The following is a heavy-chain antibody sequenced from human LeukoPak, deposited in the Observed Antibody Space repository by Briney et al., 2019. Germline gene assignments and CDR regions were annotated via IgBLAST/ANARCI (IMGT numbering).Heavy chain of an antibody. CDR1: GFPFWSYG. V-gene: IGHV3-23*01. CDR3: ARRGYYYDSSGYYYFDY. CDR2: ICGSGGST. J-gene: IGHJ4*02. D-gene: IGHD3-22*01. Sequence: GGSLRISCAAPGFPFWSYGLSWVRPAPGEGVGWVSAICGSGGSTYYADSVKGRSTISRDNSKNTLYLQMNSLRAEDTAVYYCARRGYYYDSSGYYYFDYWGQGTLVTVSS.